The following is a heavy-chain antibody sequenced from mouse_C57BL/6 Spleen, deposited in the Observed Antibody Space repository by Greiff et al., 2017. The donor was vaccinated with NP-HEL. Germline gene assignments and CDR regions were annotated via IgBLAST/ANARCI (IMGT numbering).Heavy chain of an antibody. CDR2: INPSSGYT. J-gene: IGHJ3*01. D-gene: IGHD2-4*01. CDR3: ARERDYEGFAY. Sequence: VQLVESGAELARPGASVKMSCKASGYTFTSYTMHWVKQRPGQGLEWIGYINPSSGYTKYNQKFKDKATLTADKSSSTAYMQLSSLTSEDSAVYYCARERDYEGFAYWGQGTLVTVSA. V-gene: IGHV1-4*01. CDR1: GYTFTSYT.